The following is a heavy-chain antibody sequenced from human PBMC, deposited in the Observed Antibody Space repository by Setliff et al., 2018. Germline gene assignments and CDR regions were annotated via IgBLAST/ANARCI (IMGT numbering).Heavy chain of an antibody. Sequence: ASVKVSCKASGDSFNNYAISWVRQAPGQGLEWMGGIIPMFGTPAYAQKFQGRVTITTDESTSTAYMQLSSLGSEETAVYYCVREGVDSRSSTDYRYYMDVWGKGTTVTAP. CDR1: GDSFNNYA. CDR3: VREGVDSRSSTDYRYYMDV. V-gene: IGHV1-69*05. CDR2: IIPMFGTP. J-gene: IGHJ6*03. D-gene: IGHD3-22*01.